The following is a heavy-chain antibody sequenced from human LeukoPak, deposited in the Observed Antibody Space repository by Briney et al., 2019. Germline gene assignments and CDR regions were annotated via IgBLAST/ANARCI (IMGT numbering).Heavy chain of an antibody. D-gene: IGHD3-22*01. CDR3: ARVPLHDTSGRYYPH. J-gene: IGHJ1*01. CDR2: INTGNGNT. V-gene: IGHV1-3*04. CDR1: GYTFSNYG. Sequence: ASVKVSCKTSGYTFSNYGMHWVRQAPRQSLEWMGWINTGNGNTKSSQKFQDRVTLTRDTSASTAYMELNSLSSEDTAVYYCARVPLHDTSGRYYPHWGQGNLVTVSS.